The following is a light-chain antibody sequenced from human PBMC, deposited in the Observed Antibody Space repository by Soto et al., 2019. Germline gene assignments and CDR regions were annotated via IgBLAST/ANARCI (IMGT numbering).Light chain of an antibody. J-gene: IGKJ3*01. Sequence: DIQMTQSPSSLSASVGDRVTITCRASQSISNYLNWYQQKPGKAPKLLIYAASSLQSGVPSRFSGSGSGTDFTLTISSLQPEDFATYYCQQSTSTPRTFGPGTEVDIK. CDR3: QQSTSTPRT. V-gene: IGKV1-39*01. CDR2: AAS. CDR1: QSISNY.